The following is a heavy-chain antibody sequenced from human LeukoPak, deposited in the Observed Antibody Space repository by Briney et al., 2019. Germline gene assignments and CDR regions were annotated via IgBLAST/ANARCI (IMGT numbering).Heavy chain of an antibody. Sequence: GASVKVSCKVSGYTLTELSMHWVRQAPGKGLEWMGGFDPEDGETIYAQKFQGRVTMTEDTSTDTAYMELSSLRSEDTAVYYCARDHSRFLDTEIGYYYYMDVWGKGTTVTVSS. CDR1: GYTLTELS. D-gene: IGHD3-3*01. CDR2: FDPEDGET. CDR3: ARDHSRFLDTEIGYYYYMDV. J-gene: IGHJ6*03. V-gene: IGHV1-24*01.